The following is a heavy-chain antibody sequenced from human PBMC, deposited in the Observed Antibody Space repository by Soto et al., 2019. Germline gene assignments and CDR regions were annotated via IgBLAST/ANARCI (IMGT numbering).Heavy chain of an antibody. Sequence: GESLKISCKGSGYSFTSYWIGWVRQMPGKGLEWMGIIYPGDSDTRYSPSFQGQVTISADKSISTAYLQWSSLKASDTAMYYCARATHYYYDSSGYPLNWGQGTLVTVSS. CDR1: GYSFTSYW. CDR3: ARATHYYYDSSGYPLN. CDR2: IYPGDSDT. J-gene: IGHJ4*02. V-gene: IGHV5-51*01. D-gene: IGHD3-22*01.